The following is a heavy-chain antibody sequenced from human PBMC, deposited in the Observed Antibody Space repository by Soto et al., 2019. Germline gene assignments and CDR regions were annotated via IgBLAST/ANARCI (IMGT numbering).Heavy chain of an antibody. D-gene: IGHD5-12*01. Sequence: QLQLQESGPGLVKPSETLSLTCTVSGGSISSSSYYWGWIRQPPGKGLEWIGSIYYSGSTYYNPSLKSRVTISVDTSKNQFSLKLSSVTAADTAVYYCATVERGYSGYDLVYFDYWGQGTLVTVSS. J-gene: IGHJ4*02. CDR2: IYYSGST. CDR3: ATVERGYSGYDLVYFDY. V-gene: IGHV4-39*01. CDR1: GGSISSSSYY.